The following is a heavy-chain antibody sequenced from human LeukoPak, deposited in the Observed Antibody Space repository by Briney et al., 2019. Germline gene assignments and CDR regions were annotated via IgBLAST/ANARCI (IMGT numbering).Heavy chain of an antibody. J-gene: IGHJ4*02. CDR2: ISYSGNT. Sequence: SETLSLTCTVAGGSISSYYWSWVRQTPGKGLEWIGYISYSGNTNYNPSLKSRVTISLDTSKNQFSLNLTSVTAADTAVYYCARLGGSHSPHGYWGQGTLGTVSS. D-gene: IGHD1-26*01. CDR3: ARLGGSHSPHGY. CDR1: GGSISSYY. V-gene: IGHV4-59*08.